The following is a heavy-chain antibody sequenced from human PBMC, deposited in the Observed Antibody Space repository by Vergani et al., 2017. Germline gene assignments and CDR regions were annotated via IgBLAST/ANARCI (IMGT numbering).Heavy chain of an antibody. D-gene: IGHD2-21*02. V-gene: IGHV4-34*01. J-gene: IGHJ6*03. CDR1: GGSFSGYY. CDR2: INHSGST. CDR3: ARGALVVVVTAIGSYYYMDV. Sequence: QVQLPQWGAGLLKPSETLSLTCAVYGGSFSGYYWSWIRQPPGKGLEWIGEINHSGSTNYNPSLKSRVTISVDTSKNQFSLKLSSVTAADPAVYYCARGALVVVVTAIGSYYYMDVWGKGTTVTVSS.